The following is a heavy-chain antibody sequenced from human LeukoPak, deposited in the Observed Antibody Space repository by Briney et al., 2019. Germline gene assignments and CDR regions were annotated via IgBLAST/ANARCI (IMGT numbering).Heavy chain of an antibody. J-gene: IGHJ4*02. CDR2: MNPNSGNT. Sequence: GASVKVSCKASGYTFTSYDINWVRQATGQGLEWMGWMNPNSGNTGYAQKFQGRVTMTRHTSISTAYMELSSLRSEDTAVYYCARGSYYYDSSGPSGDYWGQGTLVTVSS. D-gene: IGHD3-22*01. CDR3: ARGSYYYDSSGPSGDY. CDR1: GYTFTSYD. V-gene: IGHV1-8*01.